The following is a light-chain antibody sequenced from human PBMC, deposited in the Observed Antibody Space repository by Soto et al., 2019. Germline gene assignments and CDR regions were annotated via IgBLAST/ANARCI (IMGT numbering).Light chain of an antibody. Sequence: AIQMTKSPSSFSESKRDRVSITCRATQDIGTYLAWYQQIPGKAPKLLIYDASTLQSGVPPRFSGSGSGTDFTLAISSLQPEDSATYYCQELYIYPWTFGQVGNVDIK. CDR2: DAS. CDR1: QDIGTY. V-gene: IGKV1-8*01. CDR3: QELYIYPWT. J-gene: IGKJ1*01.